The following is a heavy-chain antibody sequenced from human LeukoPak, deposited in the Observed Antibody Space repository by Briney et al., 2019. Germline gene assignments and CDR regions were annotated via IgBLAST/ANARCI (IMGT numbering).Heavy chain of an antibody. D-gene: IGHD3-10*01. J-gene: IGHJ4*02. CDR2: ISYDGSNK. CDR3: AKDSSRGLDY. Sequence: GRSLRLSCAASGFTFSSYGMHWVRQAPGKGLEWVAVISYDGSNKYYADSVKGRFTNSRDNSKNTLYLQMNSLRAEDTAVYYCAKDSSRGLDYWGQGTLVTVSS. CDR1: GFTFSSYG. V-gene: IGHV3-30*18.